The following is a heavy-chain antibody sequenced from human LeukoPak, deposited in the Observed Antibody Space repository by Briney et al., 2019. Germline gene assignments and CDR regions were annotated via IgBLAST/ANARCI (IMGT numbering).Heavy chain of an antibody. CDR3: ARKLVFDY. CDR1: GYTFTSNS. CDR2: INPYNGNT. V-gene: IGHV1-18*04. D-gene: IGHD1-1*01. J-gene: IGHJ4*02. Sequence: ASVKVACKASGYTFTSNSISGVSWVRQAPGQGLEWMGWINPYNGNTKYAQNFQGRVTLTTDTSTSTAYMELRSLRSDDTAVYYCARKLVFDYWGQGTLVTVSS.